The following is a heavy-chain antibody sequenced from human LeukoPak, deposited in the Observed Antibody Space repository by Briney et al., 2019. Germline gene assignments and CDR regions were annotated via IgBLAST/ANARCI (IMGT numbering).Heavy chain of an antibody. V-gene: IGHV3-74*01. Sequence: PGGSLRLSCAASGXTFSSYWVHWVRQAPGKGLVWVSRINSDGYYTTYADSVKGRFTISRDNAENTLYLQMNSLRAEDTAVYYCARTTTPHYYGSGSYALGYWGQGTLVTVPS. D-gene: IGHD3-10*01. J-gene: IGHJ4*02. CDR3: ARTTTPHYYGSGSYALGY. CDR1: GXTFSSYW. CDR2: INSDGYYT.